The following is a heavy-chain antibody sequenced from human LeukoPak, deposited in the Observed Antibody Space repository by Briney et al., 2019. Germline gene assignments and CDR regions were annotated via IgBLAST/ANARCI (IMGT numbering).Heavy chain of an antibody. CDR2: ISAYNGNT. J-gene: IGHJ4*02. CDR1: GYTFTNYG. Sequence: EASVKVSCKASGYTFTNYGFNWVRQAPGQGLEWMGWISAYNGNTNYAQKFQGRVTMTRDTSISTAYMELSRLRSDDTAVYYCARARAVFDYWGQGTLVTVSS. V-gene: IGHV1-18*01. D-gene: IGHD3-10*01. CDR3: ARARAVFDY.